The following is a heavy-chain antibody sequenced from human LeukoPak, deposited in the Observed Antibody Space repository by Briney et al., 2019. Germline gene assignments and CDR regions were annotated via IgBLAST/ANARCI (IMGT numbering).Heavy chain of an antibody. J-gene: IGHJ4*02. Sequence: GESLKISCKGSGYSLTSYWIAWVRQMPGKGLEWMGIIYPGDSDTRYSPSLQGQVIISADKSISTAYLQLSSLKASDTAMHYCARRDYGGKHFDYWGQGTLVTVSS. D-gene: IGHD4-23*01. CDR2: IYPGDSDT. CDR3: ARRDYGGKHFDY. V-gene: IGHV5-51*01. CDR1: GYSLTSYW.